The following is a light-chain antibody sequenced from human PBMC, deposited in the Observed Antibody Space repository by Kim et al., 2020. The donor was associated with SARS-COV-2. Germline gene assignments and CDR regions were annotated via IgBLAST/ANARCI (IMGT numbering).Light chain of an antibody. CDR1: SNTIGSYNY. V-gene: IGLV2-14*03. CDR2: DEY. J-gene: IGLJ1*01. Sequence: GQSITSTCNGTSNTIGSYNYVAWYQQHPGKAPKLMIHDEYHRPSGISNRFSGSKSGNTASLTISGLQAEDEADYYCSSYTSSSTFVFGTGTKVTVL. CDR3: SSYTSSSTFV.